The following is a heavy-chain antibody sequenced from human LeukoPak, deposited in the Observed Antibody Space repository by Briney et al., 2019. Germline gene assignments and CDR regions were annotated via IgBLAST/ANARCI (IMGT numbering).Heavy chain of an antibody. CDR2: IYYSGST. V-gene: IGHV4-59*08. Sequence: SETLSLTCTVSGGSIRSYYWSWIRQPPGKGLEWIGSIYYSGSTSYNPSLKSRVTISVDTSKNQLSLKVSSVTAADTAVYYCARRISGYGPTFDHWGQGTLVPVSS. J-gene: IGHJ4*02. CDR3: ARRISGYGPTFDH. CDR1: GGSIRSYY. D-gene: IGHD5-12*01.